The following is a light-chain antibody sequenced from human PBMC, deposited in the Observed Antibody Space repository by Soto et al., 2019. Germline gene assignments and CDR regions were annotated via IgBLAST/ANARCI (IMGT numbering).Light chain of an antibody. CDR3: MQALQTPFT. CDR2: LGS. Sequence: DIVMTQSPLSLPVTPGEPASISCRSSQSLLHSNGYNYLDWYLQKPGQSPQLLIYLGSNRASGXPDRFSGSGSGTDFTLKISRVEAEDVGVYYCMQALQTPFTFGXGT. CDR1: QSLLHSNGYNY. V-gene: IGKV2-28*01. J-gene: IGKJ3*01.